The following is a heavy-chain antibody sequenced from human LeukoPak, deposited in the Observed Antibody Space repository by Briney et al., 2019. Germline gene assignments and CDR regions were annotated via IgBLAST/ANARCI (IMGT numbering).Heavy chain of an antibody. D-gene: IGHD3-3*01. CDR1: VGPPSSGDYY. J-gene: IGHJ6*03. Sequence: PSVTLALTCTVSVGPPSSGDYYGSWIRQPPGKGLEWIGHYYYSGSTYYNPSLKSRVTISVDTSKNQFSLKLSSVTAADTAVYYCARAVYFWSGYPPYYYYMDVWGKGTTVTVSS. V-gene: IGHV4-30-4*02. CDR3: ARAVYFWSGYPPYYYYMDV. CDR2: YYYSGST.